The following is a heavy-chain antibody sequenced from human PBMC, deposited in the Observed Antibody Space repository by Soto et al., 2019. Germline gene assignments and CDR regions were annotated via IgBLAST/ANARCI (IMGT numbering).Heavy chain of an antibody. CDR1: GFTFTSYG. D-gene: IGHD5-18*01. CDR2: ISYDGGLQ. J-gene: IGHJ5*01. V-gene: IGHV3-30*03. CDR3: VSDRGYGHASVPDS. Sequence: QAHLVESGGGVVQPGRSLRLSCAASGFTFTSYGMHWVRQAPGTRLEWVAVISYDGGLQHYAYSVKGRFTISRDNSKNMVILQMNSLRAEDTAVYDWVSDRGYGHASVPDSGGQGTLGSVSS.